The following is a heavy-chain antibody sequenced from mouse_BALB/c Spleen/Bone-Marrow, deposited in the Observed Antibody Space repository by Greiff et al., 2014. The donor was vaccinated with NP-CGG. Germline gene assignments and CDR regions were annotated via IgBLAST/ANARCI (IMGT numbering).Heavy chain of an antibody. D-gene: IGHD1-2*01. CDR1: GYTFSTYW. CDR3: ARRLLYYGDY. Sequence: QVQLQESGAELMKPGASVKISCKATGYTFSTYWIEWVKQRPGHGLEWIGEILPGSGSTNYNEKFKGKATLTADTSSNTAYMQLSSLTSEDSAVYYCARRLLYYGDYWGQGTTLTVSA. J-gene: IGHJ2*01. V-gene: IGHV1-9*01. CDR2: ILPGSGST.